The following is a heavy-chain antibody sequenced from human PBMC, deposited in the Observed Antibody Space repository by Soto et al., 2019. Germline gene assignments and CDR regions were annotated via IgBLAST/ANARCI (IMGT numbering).Heavy chain of an antibody. Sequence: ASVKVSCKASGYTFTSYGISWVRQAPGQGLEWMGWISAYNGNTNYAQKLQGRVTMTTDTSTSTAYMELRSPRSDDTAVYYCAIIVVVPGWFDPWGQGTLVTVSS. CDR1: GYTFTSYG. CDR3: AIIVVVPGWFDP. CDR2: ISAYNGNT. D-gene: IGHD2-2*01. J-gene: IGHJ5*02. V-gene: IGHV1-18*04.